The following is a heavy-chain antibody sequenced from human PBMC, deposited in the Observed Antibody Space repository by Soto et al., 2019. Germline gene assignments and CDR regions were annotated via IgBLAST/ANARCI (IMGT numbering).Heavy chain of an antibody. J-gene: IGHJ6*02. CDR2: IWYDGSDK. V-gene: IGHV3-33*01. D-gene: IGHD3-9*01. CDR1: GFTFSSYG. CDR3: ARVLYYDILAGFSSYYGMDV. Sequence: GGSLRLSCAASGFTFSSYGMHWARQAPGKGLEWVAVIWYDGSDKYYADSVKGRFTISRDNSKNTLYLQMNSLRAEDTAVYYCARVLYYDILAGFSSYYGMDVWGQGTTVTVSS.